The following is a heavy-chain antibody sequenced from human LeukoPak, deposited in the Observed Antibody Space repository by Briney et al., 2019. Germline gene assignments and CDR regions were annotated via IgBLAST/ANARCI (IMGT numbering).Heavy chain of an antibody. Sequence: SETLSLTCAVYGGSFSGYYWSWIRQPPGKGLEWIGEINHSGSTNYNPSLKGRVTISVDTSKNQFSLKLSSVTAADTAVYYCARGVPAGPAAPAYYFDYWGQGTLVTVSS. CDR1: GGSFSGYY. D-gene: IGHD2-2*01. CDR3: ARGVPAGPAAPAYYFDY. J-gene: IGHJ4*02. CDR2: INHSGST. V-gene: IGHV4-34*01.